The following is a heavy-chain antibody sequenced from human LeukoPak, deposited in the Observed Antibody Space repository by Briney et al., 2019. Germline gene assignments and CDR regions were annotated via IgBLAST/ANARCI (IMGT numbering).Heavy chain of an antibody. CDR1: GGSFSSYY. J-gene: IGHJ4*02. CDR2: IYYSGST. D-gene: IGHD3-22*01. Sequence: SETLSLTCAVYGGSFSSYYWSWIRQPPGKGLEWIGYIYYSGSTNYNPSLKSRVTISVDTSKNQFSLRLSSVTAADTAVYYCARVTGYMIEDYFDYWGQGTLVTVSS. V-gene: IGHV4-59*01. CDR3: ARVTGYMIEDYFDY.